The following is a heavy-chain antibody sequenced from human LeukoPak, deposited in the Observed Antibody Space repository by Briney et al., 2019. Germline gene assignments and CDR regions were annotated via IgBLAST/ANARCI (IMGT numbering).Heavy chain of an antibody. CDR1: GDSISSKY. J-gene: IGHJ6*02. V-gene: IGHV4-59*01. CDR2: ISYSGST. D-gene: IGHD4-17*01. CDR3: ARVTVDYGMDV. Sequence: NSSETLSLTCTVSGDSISSKYWSWIRQPPGKGLEWIGYISYSGSTNYNPSLKSRVTISVDTSKNQFSLKLSSVTAADTAVYYCARVTVDYGMDVWGQGTTVTVSS.